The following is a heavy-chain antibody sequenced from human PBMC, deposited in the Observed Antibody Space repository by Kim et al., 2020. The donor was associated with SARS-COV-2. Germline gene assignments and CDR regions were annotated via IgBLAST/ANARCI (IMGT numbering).Heavy chain of an antibody. D-gene: IGHD3-10*01. CDR1: GGSVSDYY. CDR2: IYYSGST. J-gene: IGHJ3*02. V-gene: IGHV4-59*02. CDR3: VRRGVGAFDI. Sequence: SETLSLTCAVSGGSVSDYYWSWVRQPPGKGLEWIGYIYYSGSTAYNPSLKSRVTISVDTSKNQFSLKMTSVTAADTAVYYCVRRGVGAFDIWGQGTMVTV.